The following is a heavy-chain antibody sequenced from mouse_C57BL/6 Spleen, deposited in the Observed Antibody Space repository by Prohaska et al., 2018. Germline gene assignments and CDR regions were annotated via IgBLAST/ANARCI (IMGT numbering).Heavy chain of an antibody. CDR1: GFTFTDYY. D-gene: IGHD2-4*01. CDR3: ALIYYDYDGQAMDY. V-gene: IGHV1-36*01. Sequence: SGFTFTDYYIHWVKQSHGKSLEWIGLVYPYNGGTSYNQKFKGKATLTVDTSSSTAYMELNSLTSEDSAVYYCALIYYDYDGQAMDYWGQGTSVTVSS. J-gene: IGHJ4*01. CDR2: VYPYNGGT.